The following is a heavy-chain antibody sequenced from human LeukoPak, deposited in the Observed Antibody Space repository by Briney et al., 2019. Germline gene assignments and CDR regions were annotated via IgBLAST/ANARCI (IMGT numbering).Heavy chain of an antibody. CDR1: GGSISSSDYY. J-gene: IGHJ4*02. V-gene: IGHV4-39*07. Sequence: SETLSLTCIVSGGSISSSDYYWGWIRQPPGKGLEWIGTIFYNGATKTNPSLSSRVTMSIDTSKNQFSLRLRSVTAADTAVYYCAREARFALPAVGSGDYWGQGTLVTVSS. CDR2: IFYNGAT. D-gene: IGHD2-2*01. CDR3: AREARFALPAVGSGDY.